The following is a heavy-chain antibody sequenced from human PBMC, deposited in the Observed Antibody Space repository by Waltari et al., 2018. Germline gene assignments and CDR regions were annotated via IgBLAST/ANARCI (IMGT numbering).Heavy chain of an antibody. CDR2: MNPNSGNT. J-gene: IGHJ4*02. CDR1: VDTFPSYD. V-gene: IGHV1-8*02. Sequence: QVRLVQSGAEVKKPGASVTVSCQSSVDTFPSYDINWVRQATGQGREWMGCMNPNSGNTGYAQKFQGRDTMTRNTSISTAYMELSSLRSEDTAVYYCARDGGDSWGQGTLVTVSS. CDR3: ARDGGDS. D-gene: IGHD3-16*01.